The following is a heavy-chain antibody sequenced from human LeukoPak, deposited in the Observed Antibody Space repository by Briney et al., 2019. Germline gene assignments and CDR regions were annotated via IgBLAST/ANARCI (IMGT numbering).Heavy chain of an antibody. J-gene: IGHJ4*02. CDR3: AGAAN. V-gene: IGHV3-7*04. CDR2: INPDGSGK. CDR1: GFTFSGDW. Sequence: GGSLRLSCEASGFTFSGDWLNWGRQAPGQGLEWVANINPDGSGKYYVDSVKGRFTISRDDAKNSLYLQMNSLSAEDTAVYYSAGAANWGQGTPVTVSS.